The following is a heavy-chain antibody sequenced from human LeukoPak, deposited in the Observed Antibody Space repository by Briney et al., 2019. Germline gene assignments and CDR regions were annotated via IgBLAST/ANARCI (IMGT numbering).Heavy chain of an antibody. V-gene: IGHV4-59*08. J-gene: IGHJ4*02. D-gene: IGHD3-3*01. CDR3: ARLRTYYNFWSGYYSPYYFDY. CDR2: IYYSGST. CDR1: GGSISSYY. Sequence: SETLSLTCTVSGGSISSYYWSWIRQPPGKGQEWIGYIYYSGSTNYNPSLKSRVNISVDTSKNQFSLKLSSVTAADTAVYYCARLRTYYNFWSGYYSPYYFDYWGQGTLVTVSS.